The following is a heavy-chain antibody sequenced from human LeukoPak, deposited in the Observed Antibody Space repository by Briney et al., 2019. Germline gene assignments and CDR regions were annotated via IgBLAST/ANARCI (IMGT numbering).Heavy chain of an antibody. CDR3: ARLSYSSSWLYFDY. CDR1: GGSISSYY. V-gene: IGHV4-59*08. Sequence: SETLSLTCTVSGGSISSYYWSWIRQPPGKGLEWIGYIYYSGSTNYNPSLKSRVTISVDTSKNQSSLKLSSVTAADTAVYYCARLSYSSSWLYFDYWGQGTLVTVSS. D-gene: IGHD6-13*01. J-gene: IGHJ4*02. CDR2: IYYSGST.